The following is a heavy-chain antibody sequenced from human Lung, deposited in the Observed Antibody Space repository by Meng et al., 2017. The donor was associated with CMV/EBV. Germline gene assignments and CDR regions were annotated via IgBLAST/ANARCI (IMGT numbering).Heavy chain of an antibody. CDR1: GYPFTNYY. CDR3: ARDQSLRVWFDL. J-gene: IGHJ5*02. V-gene: IGHV1-46*01. CDR2: INPSGGAT. Sequence: PVKVSCXASGYPFTNYYLHWVRQAPGQGFEWMGLINPSGGATDYAQKFQGRVTMTTDTSASTVYMELRSLTSEDTALYYCARDQSLRVWFDLWGQGTLVTVSS.